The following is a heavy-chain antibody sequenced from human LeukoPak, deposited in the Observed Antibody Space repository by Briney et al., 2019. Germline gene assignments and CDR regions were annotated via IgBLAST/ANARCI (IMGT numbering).Heavy chain of an antibody. CDR3: AKISDYGDYWIDY. CDR1: GFTFSSYG. J-gene: IGHJ4*02. V-gene: IGHV3-30*18. CDR2: ISYDGSNK. D-gene: IGHD4-17*01. Sequence: GRSLRLSCAASGFTFSSYGMHWVRQAPGKGLEWVAVISYDGSNKYYADSVKGRFTISRDNSKNTLYLQMNSLRAEDTAVYYCAKISDYGDYWIDYWGQGTLVTVSS.